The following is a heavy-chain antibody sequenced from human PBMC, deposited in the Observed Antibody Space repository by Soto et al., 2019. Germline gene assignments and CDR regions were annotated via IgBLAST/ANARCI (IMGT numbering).Heavy chain of an antibody. J-gene: IGHJ6*02. V-gene: IGHV4-30-4*01. Sequence: QVRLQESGPGLVKPSQTLSLTCSVSGGSIYTGDYYWSWIRQPPGKGLEWIGSIYYIGDTEYNPSLKSRLTMSVDTSKNQFSLRLTSVTAADTAVYYCARDPPVETYYFSGMDVWGQGTMVTVSS. CDR1: GGSIYTGDYY. CDR3: ARDPPVETYYFSGMDV. CDR2: IYYIGDT.